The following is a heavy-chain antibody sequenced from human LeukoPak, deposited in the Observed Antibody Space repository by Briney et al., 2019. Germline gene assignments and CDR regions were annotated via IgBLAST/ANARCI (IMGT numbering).Heavy chain of an antibody. J-gene: IGHJ3*01. CDR1: GGSISSYY. CDR2: IYTSGST. CDR3: ARVPPDYNDLHDALDL. V-gene: IGHV4-4*07. Sequence: KPSETLSLTCTVSGGSISSYYWSWFRQPAGKDLDWFGRIYTSGSTNYTPSLKSRVTMSIDMSKNQFSLRLPSVTAADTAVYYCARVPPDYNDLHDALDLWGQGTVVTVSS. D-gene: IGHD4-17*01.